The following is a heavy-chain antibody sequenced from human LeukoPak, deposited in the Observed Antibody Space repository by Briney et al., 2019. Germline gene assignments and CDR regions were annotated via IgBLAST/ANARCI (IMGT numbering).Heavy chain of an antibody. CDR1: GVTFSSYS. CDR3: ARGLDHSSSYLVSAYYYYGMDV. CDR2: ISSSSSYI. Sequence: PGGSLRLSCAASGVTFSSYSMNWGRQAPGKGLEWVSSISSSSSYIYYADSVKGRFTISRDNAKNSLYLQMNSLRAEDTAVYYCARGLDHSSSYLVSAYYYYGMDVWGQGTTVTVSS. D-gene: IGHD3-22*01. J-gene: IGHJ6*02. V-gene: IGHV3-21*01.